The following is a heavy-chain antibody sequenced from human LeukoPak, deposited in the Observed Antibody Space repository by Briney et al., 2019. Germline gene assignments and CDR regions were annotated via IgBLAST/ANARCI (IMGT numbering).Heavy chain of an antibody. V-gene: IGHV1-18*01. CDR3: ARVISPQYCTGGSCYSVWFDP. D-gene: IGHD2-15*01. CDR1: GYTFTSYG. Sequence: ASVKVSCKASGYTFTSYGISWVRQAPGQGLEWMGWISAYNGNTNYAQKLQGRVTMTTDTSTSTAYMELRSLRSDDTAVYYCARVISPQYCTGGSCYSVWFDPWGQGTLVTVSS. CDR2: ISAYNGNT. J-gene: IGHJ5*02.